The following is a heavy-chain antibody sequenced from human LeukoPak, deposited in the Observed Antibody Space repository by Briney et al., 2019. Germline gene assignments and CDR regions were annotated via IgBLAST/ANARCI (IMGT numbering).Heavy chain of an antibody. CDR3: TRDLENS. D-gene: IGHD1-1*01. V-gene: IGHV3-74*01. Sequence: GGSLRLXCAASGFSFSSYWMHWVRLGPGKGLVWVSGINSDGSSTSYADSVKGRFTISRDNAKNTLYLQMNSLRAEDTAVYYCTRDLENSWGQGTLVTVSS. CDR1: GFSFSSYW. J-gene: IGHJ4*02. CDR2: INSDGSST.